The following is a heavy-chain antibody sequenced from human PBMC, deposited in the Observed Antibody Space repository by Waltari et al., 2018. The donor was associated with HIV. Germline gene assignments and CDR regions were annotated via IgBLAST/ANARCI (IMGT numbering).Heavy chain of an antibody. D-gene: IGHD3-22*01. V-gene: IGHV3-33*01. CDR1: GFTFSRYG. Sequence: QVQLVESGGGVVQPGGSLRLSCAASGFTFSRYGMHWVRQAPGKGLEWLAVVWYDGKNKYYADSVKGRFTVSRDNSKNTLFLQMNSLRVDDTAVYYCARTPYDTSGYCFDYWGQGTLVTVSS. J-gene: IGHJ4*02. CDR3: ARTPYDTSGYCFDY. CDR2: VWYDGKNK.